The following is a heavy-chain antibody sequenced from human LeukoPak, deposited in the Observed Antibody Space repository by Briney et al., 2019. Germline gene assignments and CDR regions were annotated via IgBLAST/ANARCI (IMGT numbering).Heavy chain of an antibody. CDR3: AKDSHWILFDD. V-gene: IGHV3-23*01. CDR1: GFTFTSYG. CDR2: IGGSGTRT. J-gene: IGHJ4*02. Sequence: GGSLRLSCSASGFTFTSYGMNWVRQAPGKGLEWVSGIGGSGTRTYYADSVKGRFTISRDNSKNTLYLQMNSLRDEDTAVYYCAKDSHWILFDDWGQGTLVTVSS. D-gene: IGHD2-2*03.